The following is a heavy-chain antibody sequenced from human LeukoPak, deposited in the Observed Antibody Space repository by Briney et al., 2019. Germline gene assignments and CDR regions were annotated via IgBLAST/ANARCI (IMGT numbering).Heavy chain of an antibody. D-gene: IGHD3-3*01. CDR2: INHSGST. CDR1: GGSFSGYY. CDR3: ARGFYDFWGGYTYFDY. J-gene: IGHJ4*02. Sequence: SETLSLTCAVYGGSFSGYYWSWIRQPPGKGLEWIGEINHSGSTNYNPSLKSRVTISVDTSKNQFSLKLSSVTAADTAVYYCARGFYDFWGGYTYFDYWGQGTLVTVSS. V-gene: IGHV4-34*01.